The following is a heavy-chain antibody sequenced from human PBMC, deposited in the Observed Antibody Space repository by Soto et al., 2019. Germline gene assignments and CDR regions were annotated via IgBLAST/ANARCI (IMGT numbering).Heavy chain of an antibody. V-gene: IGHV4-59*01. CDR2: IYYSGST. D-gene: IGHD3-9*01. J-gene: IGHJ3*02. CDR3: ARVYDILTGYSRPNDAFDI. Sequence: SETLSLTCTVSGGSISSYYWSWIRQPPGKGLEWIGYIYYSGSTNYNPSLKSRVTISVDTSKNQFSLKLSSVTAADTAVYYCARVYDILTGYSRPNDAFDIWGQGTMVTVSS. CDR1: GGSISSYY.